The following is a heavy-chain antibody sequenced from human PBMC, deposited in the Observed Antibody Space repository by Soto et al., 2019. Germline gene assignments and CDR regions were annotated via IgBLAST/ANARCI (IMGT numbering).Heavy chain of an antibody. CDR3: ARGRRAAAAYVDY. CDR1: GGSFSGYY. D-gene: IGHD6-13*01. CDR2: INHSGST. Sequence: SETLSLTCAVYGGSFSGYYWSWIRQPPGKGLEWIGEINHSGSTNYNPSLKSRVTISVDTSKNQFSLKLSSVTAADTAVYYCARGRRAAAAYVDYWGQGTLVTVS. V-gene: IGHV4-34*01. J-gene: IGHJ4*02.